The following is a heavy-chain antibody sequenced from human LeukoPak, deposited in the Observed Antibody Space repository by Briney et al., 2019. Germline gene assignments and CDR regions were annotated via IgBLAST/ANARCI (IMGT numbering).Heavy chain of an antibody. Sequence: PGGSLRLSCAASGFTFSSYGMHWVRQAPGKGLEWVAVIWYDGSNKYYADSVKGRFTISRDNSKNTLYLQMNSLRAEDTAVYYCARAYDYGGTNWFDPWGQGTLVTVSS. V-gene: IGHV3-33*01. CDR2: IWYDGSNK. CDR3: ARAYDYGGTNWFDP. J-gene: IGHJ5*02. CDR1: GFTFSSYG. D-gene: IGHD4-23*01.